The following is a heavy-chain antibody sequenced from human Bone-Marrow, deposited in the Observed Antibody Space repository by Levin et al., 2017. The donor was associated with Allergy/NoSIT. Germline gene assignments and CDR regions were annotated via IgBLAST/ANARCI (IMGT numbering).Heavy chain of an antibody. CDR2: ISYDGSNK. Sequence: GGSLRLSCAASGFTFSSYGMHWVRQAPGKGLEWVAVISYDGSNKYYADSVKGRFTISRDNSKNTLYLQMNSLRAEDTAVYYCAKGAPGTDYWGQGTLVTVSS. V-gene: IGHV3-30*18. J-gene: IGHJ4*02. CDR1: GFTFSSYG. CDR3: AKGAPGTDY.